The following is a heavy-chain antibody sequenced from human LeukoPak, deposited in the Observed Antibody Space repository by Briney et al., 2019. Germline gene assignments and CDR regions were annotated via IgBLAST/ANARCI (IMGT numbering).Heavy chain of an antibody. Sequence: PSETLSLTCAVYGGSFSGYYWSWIRQPPGKWLEWIGEINHSGSTNYNPSLKSRVTISVKTSKNQFSLKLRSVTAADTAVYYCARVTGYTIEDYFDYWGQGTLVTVSS. CDR1: GGSFSGYY. J-gene: IGHJ4*02. D-gene: IGHD3-9*01. V-gene: IGHV4-34*01. CDR2: INHSGST. CDR3: ARVTGYTIEDYFDY.